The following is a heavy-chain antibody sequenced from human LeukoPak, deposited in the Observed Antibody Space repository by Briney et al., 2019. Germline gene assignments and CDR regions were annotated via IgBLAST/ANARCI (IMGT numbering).Heavy chain of an antibody. CDR2: IYYTGGT. J-gene: IGHJ3*02. Sequence: SETLSLTCTVSGDSITSGSYYWAWIRQHPGKGLEWIGYIYYTGGTHYNPSLKSRLTISVDTSGNHFSLKLSSVTAADTAIYFCARAPGAFDIWGQGTMVTVSS. V-gene: IGHV4-31*03. CDR3: ARAPGAFDI. CDR1: GDSITSGSYY.